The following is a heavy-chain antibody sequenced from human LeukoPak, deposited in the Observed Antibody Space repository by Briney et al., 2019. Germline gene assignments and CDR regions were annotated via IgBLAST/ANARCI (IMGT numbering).Heavy chain of an antibody. Sequence: PGWSLRLSCAASGFTFSDYYMSWIRQAPGKGLGWVSYISSSGNTIYYADSVKGRFTISRDNAKNSLYVQMNSLRAEDTAVYYCARGVSGYSYGSRFDYWGQGTLVTVSS. CDR2: ISSSGNTI. V-gene: IGHV3-11*01. D-gene: IGHD5-18*01. CDR3: ARGVSGYSYGSRFDY. J-gene: IGHJ4*02. CDR1: GFTFSDYY.